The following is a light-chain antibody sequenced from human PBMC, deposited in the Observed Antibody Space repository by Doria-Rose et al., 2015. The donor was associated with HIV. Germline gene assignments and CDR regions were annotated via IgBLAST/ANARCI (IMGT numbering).Light chain of an antibody. CDR1: QSFSSTY. J-gene: IGKJ1*01. V-gene: IGKV3-20*01. CDR3: HQYGASWT. CDR2: DGS. Sequence: TQSPGTLSLSPGERATLSCRASQSFSSTYLAWYQQKPGQAPSLLIYDGSTRATGIPDRFSASGSGSDFTLTINRLEPEDFALYYCHQYGASWTFGQGTKVEI.